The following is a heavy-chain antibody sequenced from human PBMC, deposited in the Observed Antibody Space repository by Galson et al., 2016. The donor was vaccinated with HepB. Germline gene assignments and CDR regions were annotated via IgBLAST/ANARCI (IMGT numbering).Heavy chain of an antibody. CDR1: GDSIGYYY. J-gene: IGHJ1*01. V-gene: IGHV4-59*01. CDR2: VYYSGHT. Sequence: ETLSLTCTVSGDSIGYYYWSWVRQSPEKGLEWIGSVYYSGHTNYNPSLKSRVTISVDTSENQFSLKLTSVTAADIAVYYCARTRIAVSGFYFQHWGQGALVSVSS. CDR3: ARTRIAVSGFYFQH. D-gene: IGHD6-19*01.